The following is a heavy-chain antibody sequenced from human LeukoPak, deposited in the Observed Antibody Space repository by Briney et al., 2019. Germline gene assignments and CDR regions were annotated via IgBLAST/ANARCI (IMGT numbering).Heavy chain of an antibody. CDR3: ASLYRLGAFDI. CDR1: GFTFSSYA. Sequence: GGSLRLSCAASGFTFSSYAMHWVRQAPGKGLEWVAVISYDGSNKYYADSVKGRFTISRDNSKNTLYLQMNSLRAEDTAVYYWASLYRLGAFDIWGQGTMVTVSS. V-gene: IGHV3-30*04. CDR2: ISYDGSNK. J-gene: IGHJ3*02. D-gene: IGHD3-16*01.